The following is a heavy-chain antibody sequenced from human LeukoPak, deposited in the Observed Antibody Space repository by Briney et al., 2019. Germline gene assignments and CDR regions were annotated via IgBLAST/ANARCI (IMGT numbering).Heavy chain of an antibody. CDR1: AGSLSNYM. CDR3: AGGEVAGTGY. J-gene: IGHJ4*02. CDR2: TRYNGRS. V-gene: IGHV4-59*03. D-gene: IGHD6-19*01. Sequence: SETPSLTCTVSAGSLSNYMWTWVRQSPGKGLEWIGYTRYNGRSDSNPPLKSRVPISLDTWNNQFSLRLTSVTAEHTAVYYCAGGEVAGTGYWRQGTLVTVSS.